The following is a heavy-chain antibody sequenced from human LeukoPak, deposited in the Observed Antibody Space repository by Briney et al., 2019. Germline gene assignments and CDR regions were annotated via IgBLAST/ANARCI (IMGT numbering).Heavy chain of an antibody. D-gene: IGHD2-15*01. V-gene: IGHV3-23*01. CDR2: ISGSGGST. CDR1: GFTFSSYA. J-gene: IGHJ4*02. Sequence: GGSLRLSCAASGFTFSSYAMSWVRQAPGKGLEWVSAISGSGGSTYYADSVKGRFTISRDNSNTTLYLQMNSLRAEDTAVYYCAKADVVVVVAATRYWGQGTLVTVSS. CDR3: AKADVVVVVAATRY.